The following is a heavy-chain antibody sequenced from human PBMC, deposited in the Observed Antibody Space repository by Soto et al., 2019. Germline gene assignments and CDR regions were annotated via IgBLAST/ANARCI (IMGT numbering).Heavy chain of an antibody. CDR1: GYTFTSYA. CDR3: VRPPASSWYFYFDY. D-gene: IGHD6-13*01. V-gene: IGHV1-3*01. CDR2: INAGNGNT. J-gene: IGHJ4*02. Sequence: ASVKVSCKASGYTFTSYAMHWVRQAPGQRLEWMGWINAGNGNTKYSQKFQGRVTITRDTSASTAYMELSSLRSEDTAVYYCVRPPASSWYFYFDYGGRGTRVTVPS.